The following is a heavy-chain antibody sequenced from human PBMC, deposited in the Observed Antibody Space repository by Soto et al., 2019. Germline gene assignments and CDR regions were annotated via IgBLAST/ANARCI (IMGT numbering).Heavy chain of an antibody. V-gene: IGHV1-69*12. CDR1: GGTFSSYA. Sequence: QVQLVQSGAEVKKPGSSVKVSCKASGGTFSSYAISWVRQAPGQGLEWMGGIIPIFGTANYAQKFQGRVKITADESTSTAYMELSSLRSEDTAVYYCAREGYYYDSSGYYLAYWGQGTLVTVSS. CDR2: IIPIFGTA. D-gene: IGHD3-22*01. J-gene: IGHJ4*02. CDR3: AREGYYYDSSGYYLAY.